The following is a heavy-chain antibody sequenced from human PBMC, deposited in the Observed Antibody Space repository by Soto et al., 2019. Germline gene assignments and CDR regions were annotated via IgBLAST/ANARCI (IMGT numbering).Heavy chain of an antibody. CDR1: GGSISSGGYY. V-gene: IGHV4-31*03. CDR2: IYYSGST. D-gene: IGHD6-25*01. Sequence: SETLSLTCTVSGGSISSGGYYWSWIRQHPGKGLEWIGYIYYSGSTYYNPSLKSRVTISVDTSKNQFSLKLSSVTAADTAVYYCARAEKAEGDAFDIWGQGTMVTVSS. J-gene: IGHJ3*02. CDR3: ARAEKAEGDAFDI.